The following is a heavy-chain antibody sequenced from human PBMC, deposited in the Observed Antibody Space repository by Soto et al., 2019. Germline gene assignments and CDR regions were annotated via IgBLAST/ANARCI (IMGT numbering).Heavy chain of an antibody. CDR1: GDISPRYG. J-gene: IGHJ4*02. CDR2: INCYNGVT. D-gene: IGHD1-7*01. CDR3: AGDQGNYVTFDQ. Sequence: QVQLVQSGPEVKKPGALVKVSCKASGDISPRYGISWVRQAPGQGLEWLGWINCYNGVTNYAQSLQGRVTLTTDSSTSTAYMEVRSLRFDDTAVYYCAGDQGNYVTFDQLGQGTLVTVSS. V-gene: IGHV1-18*01.